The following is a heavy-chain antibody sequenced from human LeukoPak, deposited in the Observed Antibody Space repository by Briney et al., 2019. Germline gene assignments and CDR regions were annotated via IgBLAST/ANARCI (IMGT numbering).Heavy chain of an antibody. V-gene: IGHV3-23*01. D-gene: IGHD5-18*01. CDR2: ISGSGVNT. J-gene: IGHJ4*02. CDR3: ANDLGWIQLNLG. CDR1: GFTFSSYA. Sequence: GGSLRLSCAASGFTFSSYAMNWVRQAPGKGLEWVSVISGSGVNTYYADSVKGRLTISRDNSRNTVYLQMNSLRAEDTAVYYCANDLGWIQLNLGRGQGTLVTVSS.